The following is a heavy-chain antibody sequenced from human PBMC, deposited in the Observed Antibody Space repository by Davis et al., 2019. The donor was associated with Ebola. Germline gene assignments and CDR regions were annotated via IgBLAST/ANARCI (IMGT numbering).Heavy chain of an antibody. CDR3: ARRDGYAPPRY. D-gene: IGHD5-24*01. CDR1: GGSFSGYY. Sequence: MPSETLSLTCAVYGGSFSGYYWSWIRQPPGKGLEWIGEINHSGSTNYNPSLKSRVTISVDTSKNQFSLKLSSVTAADTAVYYCARRDGYAPPRYWGQGTLVTVSS. J-gene: IGHJ4*02. V-gene: IGHV4-34*01. CDR2: INHSGST.